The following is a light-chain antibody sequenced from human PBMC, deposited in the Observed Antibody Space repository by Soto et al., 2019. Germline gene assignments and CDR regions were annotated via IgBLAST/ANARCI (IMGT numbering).Light chain of an antibody. CDR2: DVS. CDR1: SSDIGAYKY. CDR3: SSYTSRSTLV. J-gene: IGLJ1*01. Sequence: QSVLTQPASVSGSPGQSITISCAGTSSDIGAYKYVSWYQQHPGKAPTLVIYDVSNRPSGVSNRFSGSKSGNTASLTISGLQPEDEAVYYCSSYTSRSTLVFGTGTKVTVL. V-gene: IGLV2-14*01.